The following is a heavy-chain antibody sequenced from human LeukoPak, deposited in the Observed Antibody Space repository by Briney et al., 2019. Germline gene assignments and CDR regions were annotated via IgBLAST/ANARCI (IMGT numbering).Heavy chain of an antibody. CDR1: GDSFTSYW. Sequence: GESLKISFKGSGDSFTSYWIGWVRQMPGKGLEWMGIIYPGDSDTRYSPAFQGQVTISADKSISTAYLQWSGLKASDTAMYYCARRVESGYSFDYWGQGTLVTVSS. J-gene: IGHJ4*02. CDR2: IYPGDSDT. V-gene: IGHV5-51*01. CDR3: ARRVESGYSFDY. D-gene: IGHD3-3*01.